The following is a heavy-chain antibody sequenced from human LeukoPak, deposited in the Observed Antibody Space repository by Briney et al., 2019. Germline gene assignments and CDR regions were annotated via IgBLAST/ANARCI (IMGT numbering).Heavy chain of an antibody. V-gene: IGHV3-23*01. D-gene: IGHD1-14*01. J-gene: IGHJ6*02. CDR1: GFTFNTYA. CDR2: VSGSGGST. Sequence: PGGSLRLSCAASGFTFNTYAMNCVRQAPGKGLEWVSAVSGSGGSTYYADSVKGRFTISRDNSKNTLYLQTNSLRAEDTAVYSCASGTTYSYYYGMDVWGQRTTVTVSS. CDR3: ASGTTYSYYYGMDV.